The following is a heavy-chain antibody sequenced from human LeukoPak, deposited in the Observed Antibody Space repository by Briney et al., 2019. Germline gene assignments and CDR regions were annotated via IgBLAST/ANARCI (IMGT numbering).Heavy chain of an antibody. D-gene: IGHD2-2*02. J-gene: IGHJ5*02. CDR1: GFTFSSYA. CDR3: TTALIPAAIFWFDP. CDR2: ISGSGGST. Sequence: PGTSLRLSCAASGFTFSSYAMSWVRQAPGKGLEWVSAISGSGGSTYYADSVKGRFTISRDNSKNTLYLQMNSLRAEDTAVYYCTTALIPAAIFWFDPWGQGTLVTVSS. V-gene: IGHV3-23*01.